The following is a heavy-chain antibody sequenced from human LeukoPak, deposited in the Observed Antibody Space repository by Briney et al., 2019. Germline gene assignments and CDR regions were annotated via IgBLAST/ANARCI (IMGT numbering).Heavy chain of an antibody. CDR1: GGTFSSYA. CDR2: IIPIFGTA. D-gene: IGHD4-17*01. V-gene: IGHV1-69*13. Sequence: SVKVSCKASGGTFSSYAISWVRQAPGQGLEWMGGIIPIFGTANYAQKFQGRVTITADESTSTAYMELSSLRSEDTAVYYCASNDYVERGYFDYWGRGILVTVSS. CDR3: ASNDYVERGYFDY. J-gene: IGHJ4*02.